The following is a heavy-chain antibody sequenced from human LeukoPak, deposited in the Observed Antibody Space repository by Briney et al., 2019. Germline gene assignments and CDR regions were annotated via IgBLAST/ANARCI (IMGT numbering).Heavy chain of an antibody. Sequence: GRSLRLSCTASGGTFSSYSRRWVRQAPGKGLEWVAVISYDGSNKYYADSVKGRFTISRDNSKNTLYLQMNSLSADDTAVYYCARYRVPAAGTLDYWGQGTLVTVSS. CDR3: ARYRVPAAGTLDY. J-gene: IGHJ4*02. CDR2: ISYDGSNK. D-gene: IGHD6-13*01. V-gene: IGHV3-30-3*01. CDR1: GGTFSSYS.